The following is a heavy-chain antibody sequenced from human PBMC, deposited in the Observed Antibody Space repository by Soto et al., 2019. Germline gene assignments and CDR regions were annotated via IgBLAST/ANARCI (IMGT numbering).Heavy chain of an antibody. Sequence: SVKVSCRASGGTFSSCAISWVRQAPGQGLEWMGGIIHIFGTANYAQKFQGRVTITADEPTSKAYMELSRLRYEDTAVYYCPQSSGGEYFDYWGQGTLVTFSS. CDR3: PQSSGGEYFDY. J-gene: IGHJ4*02. CDR2: IIHIFGTA. D-gene: IGHD3-22*01. V-gene: IGHV1-69*13. CDR1: GGTFSSCA.